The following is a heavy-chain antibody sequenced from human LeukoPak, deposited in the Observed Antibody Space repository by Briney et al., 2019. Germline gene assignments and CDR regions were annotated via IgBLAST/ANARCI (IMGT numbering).Heavy chain of an antibody. CDR2: IIPILGIA. J-gene: IGHJ5*02. V-gene: IGHV1-69*04. CDR1: GGTFSSYA. D-gene: IGHD2-15*01. Sequence: SVKVSFKASGGTFSSYAISWVRQAPGQGLEWMGRIIPILGIANYAQKFQGRVTITADKSTSTAYMELSSLRSEDTAVYYCARGYCSGGSCYNNWFDPWGQGTLVTASS. CDR3: ARGYCSGGSCYNNWFDP.